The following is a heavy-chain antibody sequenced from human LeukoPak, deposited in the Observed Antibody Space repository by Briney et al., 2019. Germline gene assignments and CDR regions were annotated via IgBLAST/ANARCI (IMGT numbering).Heavy chain of an antibody. CDR1: GFTFSSYS. J-gene: IGHJ4*02. D-gene: IGHD2-15*01. V-gene: IGHV3-48*04. Sequence: GGSLRLSCTASGFTFSSYSMNWVRQAPGKGLEWVSYISSSGSTIYYVDSVKGRFAISRDNAKNSLYLQMNSLRAEDTAVYYCARDLSLYCSGGSCYSLNYWGQGTLVTVSS. CDR2: ISSSGSTI. CDR3: ARDLSLYCSGGSCYSLNY.